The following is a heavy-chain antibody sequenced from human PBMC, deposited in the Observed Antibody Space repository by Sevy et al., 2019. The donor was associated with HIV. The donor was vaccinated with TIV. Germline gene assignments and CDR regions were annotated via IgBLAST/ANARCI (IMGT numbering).Heavy chain of an antibody. CDR2: IGAYNGNI. CDR1: GYTFSSFG. CDR3: ARISTVRGLFNYYDP. D-gene: IGHD3-10*01. J-gene: IGHJ5*02. V-gene: IGHV1-18*01. Sequence: ASVKVYCKASGYTFSSFGVGWVRQAPGQGLEWMGWIGAYNGNIKYAQNLQDRVTMTTDTSTSTAYMELTSLTSDDTALYFCARISTVRGLFNYYDPWGQGTLVTVSS.